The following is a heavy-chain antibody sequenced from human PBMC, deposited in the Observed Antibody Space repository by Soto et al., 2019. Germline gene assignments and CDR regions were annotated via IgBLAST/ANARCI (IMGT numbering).Heavy chain of an antibody. Sequence: AVKVSCKASGFTFTSSAVQWVRQARAQRLEWIGWIVVGSGNTNYAQKFQERVTITRDMPTRTAYMELSSLRSEDTGAYYCAADQKGYSYRDYYYYGMDFWGQGTTVTVSS. J-gene: IGHJ6*02. CDR1: GFTFTSSA. V-gene: IGHV1-58*01. CDR3: AADQKGYSYRDYYYYGMDF. CDR2: IVVGSGNT. D-gene: IGHD5-18*01.